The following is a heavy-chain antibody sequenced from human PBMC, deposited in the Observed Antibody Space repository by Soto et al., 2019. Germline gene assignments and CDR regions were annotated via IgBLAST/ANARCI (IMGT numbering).Heavy chain of an antibody. J-gene: IGHJ4*02. CDR2: IYYSGST. CDR1: GGSISSYY. D-gene: IGHD6-6*01. Sequence: PSETLSLTCTVSGGSISSYYWSWIRQPPGKGLEWIGYIYYSGSTNYNPSLKSRVTISVDTSKNQFSLKLSSVTAADTAVYYCARGQLPRLVDYWGQGTLVTVSS. CDR3: ARGQLPRLVDY. V-gene: IGHV4-59*08.